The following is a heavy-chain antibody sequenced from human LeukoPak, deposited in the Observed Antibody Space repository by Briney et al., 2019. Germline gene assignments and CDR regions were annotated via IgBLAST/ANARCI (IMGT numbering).Heavy chain of an antibody. CDR3: ARPSKRWLQLYYFDY. CDR2: INHSGST. V-gene: IGHV4-34*01. Sequence: SETLSLTCAVYGGSFSGYYWSWIRQPPGKGLEWIGEINHSGSTNYNPSLKSRVTISVDTSRNQFSLKLSSVTAADTAVYYCARPSKRWLQLYYFDYWGQGTLVTVSS. J-gene: IGHJ4*02. D-gene: IGHD5-24*01. CDR1: GGSFSGYY.